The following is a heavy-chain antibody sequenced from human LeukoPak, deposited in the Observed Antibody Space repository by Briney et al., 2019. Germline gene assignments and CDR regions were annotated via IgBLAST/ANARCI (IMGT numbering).Heavy chain of an antibody. CDR1: GGSFSGYY. Sequence: PSETLSLTCAVYGGSFSGYYWSWIRQPPGKGLEWIGEINHSGSTNYNPSLKSRVTISVDTSKNQFSLKLSSVTAADTAVYYCARGLGYCSSTSCLYYYYYYGMDVWGKGTTVTVSS. J-gene: IGHJ6*04. CDR3: ARGLGYCSSTSCLYYYYYYGMDV. CDR2: INHSGST. D-gene: IGHD2-2*01. V-gene: IGHV4-34*01.